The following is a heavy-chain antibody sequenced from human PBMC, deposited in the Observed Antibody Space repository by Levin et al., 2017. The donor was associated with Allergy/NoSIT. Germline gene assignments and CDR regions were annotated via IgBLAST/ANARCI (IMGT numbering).Heavy chain of an antibody. CDR3: ATYPLGSGSVGAFDI. D-gene: IGHD3-10*02. CDR1: GASISSGRYY. CDR2: VYNNGNT. V-gene: IGHV4-61*02. Sequence: SETLSLTCTVSGASISSGRYYWNWIRQPAGKGLEWIGRVYNNGNTNYNPSLKSRVTISLDTATNQFSLKLSSVTAADTAMYYCATYPLGSGSVGAFDIWGQGTMVTVSP. J-gene: IGHJ3*02.